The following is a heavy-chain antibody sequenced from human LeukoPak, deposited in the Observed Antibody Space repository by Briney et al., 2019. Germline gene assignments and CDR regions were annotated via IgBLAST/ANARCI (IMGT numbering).Heavy chain of an antibody. CDR2: IKQDGSEK. Sequence: GGSLRLSCAASGFIFSSYWMSWVRQAPGKGLEWVANIKQDGSEKYYVDSVKGRFTISRDNAKNSLYLQMNSLRAEDTAVYYCARVGGYCSGGSCYKRTFFDYWGQGTLVTVSS. J-gene: IGHJ4*02. V-gene: IGHV3-7*01. CDR1: GFIFSSYW. D-gene: IGHD2-15*01. CDR3: ARVGGYCSGGSCYKRTFFDY.